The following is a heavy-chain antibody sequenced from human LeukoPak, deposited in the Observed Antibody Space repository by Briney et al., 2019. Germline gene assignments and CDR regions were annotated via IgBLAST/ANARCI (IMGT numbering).Heavy chain of an antibody. Sequence: SETLSLTRNDSGTSMSSNYGSWIRQPPGKGLEWIGYIYHSGNTNYSPSLESRVTMSVDESKNQFSLRVHFVIAPQQARYYCATTRRAAEAGVFDSRGQGTLVTVSS. CDR2: IYHSGNT. J-gene: IGHJ4*02. V-gene: IGHV4-4*09. CDR1: GTSMSSNY. D-gene: IGHD6-19*01. CDR3: ATTRRAAEAGVFDS.